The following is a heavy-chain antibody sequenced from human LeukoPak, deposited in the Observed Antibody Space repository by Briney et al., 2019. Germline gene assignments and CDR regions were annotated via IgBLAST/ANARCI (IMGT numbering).Heavy chain of an antibody. J-gene: IGHJ4*02. CDR1: GFTFSDYY. V-gene: IGHV3-30*02. D-gene: IGHD3-10*01. CDR3: AKDIGSYYDY. CDR2: IQYDGSKK. Sequence: GGSLRLSCAASGFTFSDYYMSWIRQAPGKGLEWVTFIQYDGSKKYYADSVKGRFTISRGNSKNTLYLEMNSLRAEDTAVYYCAKDIGSYYDYWGQGILVTVSS.